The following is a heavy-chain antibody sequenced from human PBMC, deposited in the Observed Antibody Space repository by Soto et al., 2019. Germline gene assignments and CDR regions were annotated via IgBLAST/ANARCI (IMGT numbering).Heavy chain of an antibody. J-gene: IGHJ5*02. CDR1: GGSISSGGYY. CDR3: ARRLDDFWSGYYKGSWFDP. D-gene: IGHD3-3*01. CDR2: IYYSGST. Sequence: SETLSLTCTVSGGSISSGGYYWSWIRQHPGKGLEWIGYIYYSGSTYYNPSLKSRVTISVDTSKNQFSLKLSSVTAADTAVYYCARRLDDFWSGYYKGSWFDPWGQGTLVTVSS. V-gene: IGHV4-31*03.